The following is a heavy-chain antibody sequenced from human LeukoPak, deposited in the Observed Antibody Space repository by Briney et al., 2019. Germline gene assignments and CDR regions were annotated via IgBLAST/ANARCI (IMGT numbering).Heavy chain of an antibody. CDR3: TRCSGPLYFDF. V-gene: IGHV3-64*02. Sequence: GGSLRLSCAASGFSLRSYAIHWVRQAPGKGLEYVSAMSHDGGTTYYADSVKGRFTVSRHNSRNMVYLQMGGLRAEDMAVYYCTRCSGPLYFDFWGQGTQVTVSS. D-gene: IGHD6-19*01. CDR2: MSHDGGTT. CDR1: GFSLRSYA. J-gene: IGHJ4*02.